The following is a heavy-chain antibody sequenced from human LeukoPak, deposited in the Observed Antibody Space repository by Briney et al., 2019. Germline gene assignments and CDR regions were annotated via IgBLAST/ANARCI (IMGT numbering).Heavy chain of an antibody. D-gene: IGHD2-2*01. CDR2: IYYSGST. Sequence: SETLSLTCTVSGGSISSYYWSWIRQPPGKGLEWIGYIYYSGSTNYNPSLKSRVTISVDTSKNQFSLKLSSVTAADTAVYYCARDSWRYCSSTSCENAWGQGTLVTVSS. J-gene: IGHJ5*02. CDR3: ARDSWRYCSSTSCENA. V-gene: IGHV4-59*01. CDR1: GGSISSYY.